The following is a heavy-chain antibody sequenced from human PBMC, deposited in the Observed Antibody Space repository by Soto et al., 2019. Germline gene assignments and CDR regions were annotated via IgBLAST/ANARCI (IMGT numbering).Heavy chain of an antibody. D-gene: IGHD2-21*01. CDR2: IYPGDSDT. Sequence: GEYLKISCKGSGDSFTSYWIGWVRQMTGKGLEWMGIIYPGDSDTRYSPSFQGQVTISADKSISTAYLQWSSLKASDTAMYYCASRVVIASRRRVDFALWGEVTRVSV. CDR1: GDSFTSYW. J-gene: IGHJ3*01. V-gene: IGHV5-51*01. CDR3: ASRVVIASRRRVDFAL.